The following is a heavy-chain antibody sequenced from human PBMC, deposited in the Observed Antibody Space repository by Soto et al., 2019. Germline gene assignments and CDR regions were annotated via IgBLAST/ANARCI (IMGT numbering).Heavy chain of an antibody. CDR3: ASPHFKSWNSSESLSNI. D-gene: IGHD1-7*01. Sequence: SVKVSCKASGGTFSSYAISWVRQAPAQGLEWMGGIIPIFGTANYAQKFQGRVTITADKSTSPAYMELGGLRSEITAVYYCASPHFKSWNSSESLSNIWSQGTMATVS. V-gene: IGHV1-69*06. CDR2: IIPIFGTA. J-gene: IGHJ3*02. CDR1: GGTFSSYA.